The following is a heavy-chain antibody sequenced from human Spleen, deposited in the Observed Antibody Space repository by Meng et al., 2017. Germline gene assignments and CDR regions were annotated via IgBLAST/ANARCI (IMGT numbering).Heavy chain of an antibody. V-gene: IGHV3-43D*03. CDR2: ISWDGGTT. CDR1: GFTFDDYS. D-gene: IGHD5-18*01. Sequence: EVQLVESGGVVVQPGWSLRLSVAASGFTFDDYSMDWVRQAPGKGLEWVSLISWDGGTTYYADSVKGRFTISRDNSKNSLYLQMNSLRPEDTALYYCAKSHVAMEISFDYWGQGTLVTVSS. CDR3: AKSHVAMEISFDY. J-gene: IGHJ4*02.